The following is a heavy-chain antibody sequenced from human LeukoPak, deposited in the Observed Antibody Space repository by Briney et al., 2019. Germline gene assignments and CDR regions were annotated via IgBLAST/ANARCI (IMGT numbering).Heavy chain of an antibody. D-gene: IGHD2-15*01. Sequence: SQTLSLTCAISWDSVSINSAAWNWIRQSPSRGLEWLGRTYYRSKWYNDYAVSVKSRIIINPDTSKNQFSLQLNSVTPEATAVYYCARDGRFSSASDFDSWGQGTLVTVSS. CDR1: WDSVSINSAA. J-gene: IGHJ4*02. V-gene: IGHV6-1*01. CDR3: ARDGRFSSASDFDS. CDR2: TYYRSKWYN.